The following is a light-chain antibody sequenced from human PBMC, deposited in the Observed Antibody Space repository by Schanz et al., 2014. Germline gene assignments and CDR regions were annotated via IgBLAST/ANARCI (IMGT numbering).Light chain of an antibody. CDR1: SSDVGSYKL. Sequence: QSALTQPASVSGSPGQSITISCTGTSSDVGSYKLVSWYQQHPGKAPKLMIYEGSKRPSGVSNRFSGSKSGNTASLTISGLQAEDEADYYCSSYTSSSTPVVFGGGTKLTVL. CDR2: EGS. V-gene: IGLV2-14*02. J-gene: IGLJ2*01. CDR3: SSYTSSSTPVV.